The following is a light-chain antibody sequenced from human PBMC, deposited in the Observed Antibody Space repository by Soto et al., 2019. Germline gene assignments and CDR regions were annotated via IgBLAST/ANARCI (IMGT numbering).Light chain of an antibody. CDR2: DVS. J-gene: IGLJ1*01. Sequence: QSALTQPRSVSGSPGQSVTISCTGTTSDVSAYNYVSWYQQHPGKAPKLMIYDVSERPSGVPDRFSGSKSGNTASLTISGLQAEDEADYYCCSYAGSYSYVFGTGTKVTVL. V-gene: IGLV2-11*01. CDR1: TSDVSAYNY. CDR3: CSYAGSYSYV.